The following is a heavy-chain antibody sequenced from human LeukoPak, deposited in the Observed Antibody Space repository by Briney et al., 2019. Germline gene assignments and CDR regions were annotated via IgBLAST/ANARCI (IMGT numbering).Heavy chain of an antibody. V-gene: IGHV4-34*01. J-gene: IGHJ4*02. CDR2: INLSGST. Sequence: SETLSLTCAVYGGSFSGYYWSWIRQPPGKGLEWIGEINLSGSTNYNPSLKSRVTISVDTSKNQFSLKLSSVTAADTAVYYCARGAPFTMIVVVPSNYFDYWGQGTLVTVSS. CDR1: GGSFSGYY. D-gene: IGHD3-22*01. CDR3: ARGAPFTMIVVVPSNYFDY.